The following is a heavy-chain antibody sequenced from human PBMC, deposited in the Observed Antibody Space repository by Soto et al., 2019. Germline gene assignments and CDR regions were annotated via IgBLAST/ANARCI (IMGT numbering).Heavy chain of an antibody. J-gene: IGHJ6*03. Sequence: SETLSLTCTVSGGSICSYYWSWIRQPPGKGLEWIGYIYYSGSANYNPSLKSRVTISVDTSKNQFSLKLSSVTAADTAVYYCARLGVLRFLEWQKPHYYYYMDVWGKGTTVTVSS. V-gene: IGHV4-59*08. CDR3: ARLGVLRFLEWQKPHYYYYMDV. D-gene: IGHD3-3*01. CDR2: IYYSGSA. CDR1: GGSICSYY.